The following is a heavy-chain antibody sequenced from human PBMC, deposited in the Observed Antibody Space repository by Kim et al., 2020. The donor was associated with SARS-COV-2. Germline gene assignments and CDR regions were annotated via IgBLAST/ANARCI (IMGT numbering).Heavy chain of an antibody. D-gene: IGHD2-15*01. Sequence: YGGTTENAASVKGRFTISRDDSKSIAYLQMNSLKPEDTAVYYCTRGDMTPWGQGTLVTVSS. CDR3: TRGDMTP. CDR2: YGGTT. V-gene: IGHV3-49*02. J-gene: IGHJ4*02.